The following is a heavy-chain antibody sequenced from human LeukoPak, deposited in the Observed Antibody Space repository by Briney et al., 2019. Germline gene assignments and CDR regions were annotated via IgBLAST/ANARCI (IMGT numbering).Heavy chain of an antibody. J-gene: IGHJ4*02. CDR2: IYYSGST. V-gene: IGHV4-61*03. Sequence: PSETLSLTCTVSGGSISSSSDSWSWIRQPPGKGLELIGYIYYSGSTNYNPSLKSRVTISVDTSTNHFSLRLTSVTAADTAVYYCARAEGREATGLDSWGQGTLVTVSS. CDR1: GGSISSSSDS. CDR3: ARAEGREATGLDS. D-gene: IGHD6-13*01.